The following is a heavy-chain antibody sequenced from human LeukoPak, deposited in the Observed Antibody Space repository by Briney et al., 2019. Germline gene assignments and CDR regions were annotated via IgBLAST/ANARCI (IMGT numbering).Heavy chain of an antibody. J-gene: IGHJ5*02. CDR3: TTEAPYASGWFS. Sequence: GGSLRLSCAACGFMFSDYAMHWVRQTPGQGLEWVGRIKTRGDGATTDLTAPVKGRFAISRDDSKSTLYLHMNSLTIDDTAVYYCTTEAPYASGWFSWGQGTLVTVSS. D-gene: IGHD6-13*01. V-gene: IGHV3-15*05. CDR2: IKTRGDGATT. CDR1: GFMFSDYA.